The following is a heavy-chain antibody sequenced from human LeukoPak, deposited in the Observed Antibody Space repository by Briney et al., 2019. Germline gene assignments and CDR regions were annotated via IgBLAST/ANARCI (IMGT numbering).Heavy chain of an antibody. Sequence: SETLSLTYTVSGGSISSYYWSWIRQPPGKGLEWIGNINYSGSTNSNPSLKSRATISVDMSRKHFFLDLSFVTAADTAVYYCARAVHYSGTSDQYTGGWYYFDFWGQGTLVTVSS. CDR3: ARAVHYSGTSDQYTGGWYYFDF. V-gene: IGHV4-59*01. CDR2: INYSGST. J-gene: IGHJ4*02. CDR1: GGSISSYY. D-gene: IGHD3-10*01.